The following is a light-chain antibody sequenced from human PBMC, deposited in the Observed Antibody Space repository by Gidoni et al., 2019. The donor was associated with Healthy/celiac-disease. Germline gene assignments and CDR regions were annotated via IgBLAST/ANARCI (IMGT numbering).Light chain of an antibody. Sequence: DIQMTQSPSSLSASVGDRVTITCRASQSISSYLNWYQQKPGKAPKLLIYAASSLQSGVPSRFSGSGSVTDFTLTISSLQPEDFATYYCQQSYSTPPWTFXQXTKVEIK. CDR3: QQSYSTPPWT. V-gene: IGKV1-39*01. J-gene: IGKJ1*01. CDR1: QSISSY. CDR2: AAS.